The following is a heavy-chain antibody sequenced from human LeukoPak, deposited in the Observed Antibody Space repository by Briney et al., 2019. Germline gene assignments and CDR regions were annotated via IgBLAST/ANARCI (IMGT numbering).Heavy chain of an antibody. V-gene: IGHV3-23*01. D-gene: IGHD6-19*01. CDR2: ISGSGGST. Sequence: GGSLRLSCAASGFTFSSYAMSWVRQAPVKGLEWVLAISGSGGSTYYADSAKGRFTISRDNSKNTLYLQMNSLRAEDTAVYYCAKTIAVAVYYFDYWGQGTLVTVSS. J-gene: IGHJ4*02. CDR1: GFTFSSYA. CDR3: AKTIAVAVYYFDY.